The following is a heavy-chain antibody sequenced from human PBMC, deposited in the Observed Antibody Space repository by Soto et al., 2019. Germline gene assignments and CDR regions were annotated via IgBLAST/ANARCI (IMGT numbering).Heavy chain of an antibody. CDR2: IWYDGSNK. J-gene: IGHJ6*02. Sequence: PGGSLRLSCAASGFTFSSYGMHWVRQAPGKGLEWVAVIWYDGSNKYYADSVKGRFTISRDNSKNTLYLQMNSLRAEDTAVYYCARDRIVVPAGPTRYYYYGMDVWGQGTTVTVSS. CDR1: GFTFSSYG. CDR3: ARDRIVVPAGPTRYYYYGMDV. D-gene: IGHD2-2*01. V-gene: IGHV3-33*01.